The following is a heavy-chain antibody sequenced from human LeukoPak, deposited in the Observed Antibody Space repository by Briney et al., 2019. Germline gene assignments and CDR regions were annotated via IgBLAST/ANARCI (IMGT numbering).Heavy chain of an antibody. V-gene: IGHV3-30-3*02. CDR3: AKLGSGWSTGLHYLDY. CDR1: GFTFSSYA. J-gene: IGHJ4*02. D-gene: IGHD6-19*01. Sequence: GGSLRLSCAASGFTFSSYAMHWVRQAPGKGLEWVAVISYDGSNKYYADSVKGRFTISRDNSRPTLYLQMSSLRVDDTAVYYCAKLGSGWSTGLHYLDYWGQGILVTVSS. CDR2: ISYDGSNK.